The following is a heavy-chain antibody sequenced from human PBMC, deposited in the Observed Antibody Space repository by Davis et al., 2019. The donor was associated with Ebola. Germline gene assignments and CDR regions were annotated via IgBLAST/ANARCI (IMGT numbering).Heavy chain of an antibody. Sequence: PGGSLRLSCAASGFTFSSYSMNWVRQAPGKGLEWVSSISSSSSYIYYADSVKGRFTISRDNAKNSLYLQMNSLRAEDTAVYYCARDPHGYSSSWYSDYWGQGTLVTVSS. D-gene: IGHD6-13*01. J-gene: IGHJ4*02. CDR1: GFTFSSYS. CDR3: ARDPHGYSSSWYSDY. CDR2: ISSSSSYI. V-gene: IGHV3-21*01.